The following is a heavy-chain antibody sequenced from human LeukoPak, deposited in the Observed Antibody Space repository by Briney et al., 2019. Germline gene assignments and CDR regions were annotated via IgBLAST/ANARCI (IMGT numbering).Heavy chain of an antibody. CDR2: ISGSGGST. J-gene: IGHJ4*02. Sequence: GGSLRLSCAASGFTFSSYAMSWVRQAPGKGLEWVSAISGSGGSTYYADSVKGRFTISRDNSKNTLYPQMNSLRAEDTAVYYRAKDTGSTGFDYWGQGTLVTVSS. CDR3: AKDTGSTGFDY. D-gene: IGHD4-11*01. CDR1: GFTFSSYA. V-gene: IGHV3-23*01.